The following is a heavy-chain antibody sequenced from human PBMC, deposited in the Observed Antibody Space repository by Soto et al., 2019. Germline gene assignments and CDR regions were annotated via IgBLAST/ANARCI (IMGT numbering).Heavy chain of an antibody. D-gene: IGHD3-16*01. CDR3: ARDWWSVNSGYYYYYGMDV. V-gene: IGHV3-30-3*01. CDR1: GFTFSSYA. CDR2: ISYDGSNK. Sequence: QVQLVESGGGVVQPGRSLRLSCAASGFTFSSYAMHWVRQAPGKGLEWVAVISYDGSNKYYADSVKGRFTISRDNSKNTLYLPMNSLRAEDTAVYYCARDWWSVNSGYYYYYGMDVWGQGTTVTVSS. J-gene: IGHJ6*02.